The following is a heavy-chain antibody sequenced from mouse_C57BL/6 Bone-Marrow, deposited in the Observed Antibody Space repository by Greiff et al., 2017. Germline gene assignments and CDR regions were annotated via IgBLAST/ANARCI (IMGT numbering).Heavy chain of an antibody. Sequence: QVQLQQPGAELVKPGASVKVSCKASGYTFTGYWMHWVKQRPGQGLEWIGRIHPSDSGTNYNQKFKGKATLTVDKSSSTAYMQLSSLTSEDSAVXYCAMGVTTGVAAGAYWGKGTVVTVSA. D-gene: IGHD1-1*01. J-gene: IGHJ3*01. CDR3: AMGVTTGVAAGAY. CDR1: GYTFTGYW. V-gene: IGHV1-74*01. CDR2: IHPSDSGT.